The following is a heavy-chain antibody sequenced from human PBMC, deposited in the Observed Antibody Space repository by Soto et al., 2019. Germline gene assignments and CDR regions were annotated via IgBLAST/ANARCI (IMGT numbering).Heavy chain of an antibody. J-gene: IGHJ4*02. CDR2: ISAYNGNR. V-gene: IGHV1-18*04. Sequence: QVQLVQSGGEVKKPGASVKVSCKASGYSFSDNGISWVRQAPGQGLEWMGWISAYNGNRNYAQKLQGRVTMTTDTTTSTAYMEMRSLRSDETAVYYCARDRSDSSAYSYWGQGTLVTVSS. CDR1: GYSFSDNG. D-gene: IGHD3-22*01. CDR3: ARDRSDSSAYSY.